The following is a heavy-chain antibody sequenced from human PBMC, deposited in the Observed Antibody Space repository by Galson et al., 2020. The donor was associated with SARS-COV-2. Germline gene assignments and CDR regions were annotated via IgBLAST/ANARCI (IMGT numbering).Heavy chain of an antibody. CDR3: ATEQQMFTIQGVVDS. CDR1: GFRFSDYA. CDR2: VNPSGGRT. Sequence: GGSLRLSCVASGFRFSDYAMTWVRQAPGKGLEWVARVNPSGGRTEYADSVKGRFTLSRDNARETLFLQMNSLRAEDTAVYYCATEQQMFTIQGVVDSWGQGTLVTVSS. J-gene: IGHJ4*02. D-gene: IGHD1-1*01. V-gene: IGHV3-23*01.